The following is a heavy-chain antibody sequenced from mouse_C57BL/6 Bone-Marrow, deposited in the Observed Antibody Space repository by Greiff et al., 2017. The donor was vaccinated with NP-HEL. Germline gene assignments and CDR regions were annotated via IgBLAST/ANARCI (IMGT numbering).Heavy chain of an antibody. CDR2: IDPSDSYT. CDR3: ARGRGPYGNYGVDY. J-gene: IGHJ2*01. D-gene: IGHD2-1*01. CDR1: GYTFTSYW. Sequence: QVQLQQPGAELVRPGTSVKLSCKASGYTFTSYWMHWVKQRPGQGLEWIGVIDPSDSYTNYNQKFKGKATLTVDTSSSTAYMQRSSLTSEDSAVYYCARGRGPYGNYGVDYWGQGTTLTVSS. V-gene: IGHV1-59*01.